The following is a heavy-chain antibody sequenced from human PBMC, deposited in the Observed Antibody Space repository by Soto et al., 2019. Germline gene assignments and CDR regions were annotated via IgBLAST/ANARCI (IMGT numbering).Heavy chain of an antibody. CDR2: IIPIFGTA. D-gene: IGHD2-8*01. V-gene: IGHV1-69*01. CDR1: GGTFSSYA. CDR3: AILTPIPPTPSLSNWFDP. Sequence: QVQLVQSGAEVKNPGSSVKVSCKASGGTFSSYAISWVRQAPGQGLEWMGGIIPIFGTANYAQKFQGRVTITADESTSTAYMELSSLRSEDTAVYYCAILTPIPPTPSLSNWFDPWGQGTLVTVSS. J-gene: IGHJ5*02.